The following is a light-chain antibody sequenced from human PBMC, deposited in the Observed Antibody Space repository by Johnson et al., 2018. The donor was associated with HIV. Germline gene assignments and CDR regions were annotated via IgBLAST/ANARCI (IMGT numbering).Light chain of an antibody. V-gene: IGLV1-51*02. J-gene: IGLJ1*01. CDR1: SSNIGNNY. CDR3: GTWDNSLSTGGV. CDR2: ENN. Sequence: QSVLTQPPSVSVAPGQKVTISCSGSSSNIGNNYVSWYQHLPGTAPKLLIYENNKRPSGIPDRFSGSKSGTSATLGITGLQTGDEADYYCGTWDNSLSTGGVFGTGTKVTVL.